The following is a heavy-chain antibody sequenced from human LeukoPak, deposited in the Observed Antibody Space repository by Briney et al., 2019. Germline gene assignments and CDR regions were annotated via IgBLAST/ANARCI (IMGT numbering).Heavy chain of an antibody. J-gene: IGHJ6*03. CDR3: ARSIGDYMDV. Sequence: SETLSLTCTVSGGSISSYYWSWIRQPPGKGLEWIGYIYYSGSTNYNPSLKSRVTISVDTSKNQFSLKLSPVTAADTAVYYCARSIGDYMDVWGKGTTVTISS. CDR2: IYYSGST. V-gene: IGHV4-59*01. CDR1: GGSISSYY.